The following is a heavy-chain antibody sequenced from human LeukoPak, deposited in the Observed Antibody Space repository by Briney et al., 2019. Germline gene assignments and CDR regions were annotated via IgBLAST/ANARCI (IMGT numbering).Heavy chain of an antibody. CDR1: GYTFTSYG. J-gene: IGHJ4*02. Sequence: ASVEVSCKASGYTFTSYGISWVRQAPGQGLEWMGWISAYSGNTNYAQKLQGRVTMTTDTSTSTAYMELRSLRSDDTAVYYCARDRRAIATAGEYYFDYWGQGILVTVSS. V-gene: IGHV1-18*01. CDR3: ARDRRAIATAGEYYFDY. CDR2: ISAYSGNT. D-gene: IGHD6-13*01.